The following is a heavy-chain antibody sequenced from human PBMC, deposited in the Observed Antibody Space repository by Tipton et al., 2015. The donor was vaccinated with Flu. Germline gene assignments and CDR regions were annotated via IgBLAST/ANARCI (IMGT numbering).Heavy chain of an antibody. V-gene: IGHV4-38-2*02. CDR2: VHRAGNP. D-gene: IGHD3-3*01. Sequence: TLSLTCSVSGDSIGSGYFWGWIRQAPGQGLEWIGNVHRAGNPYYNPSLKSRVTISVDTSKNQFSLKVTSVTAADTAVYYCAREVHTMETTAPGLYYFDSWGQGTLVTVSS. J-gene: IGHJ4*02. CDR1: GDSIGSGYF. CDR3: AREVHTMETTAPGLYYFDS.